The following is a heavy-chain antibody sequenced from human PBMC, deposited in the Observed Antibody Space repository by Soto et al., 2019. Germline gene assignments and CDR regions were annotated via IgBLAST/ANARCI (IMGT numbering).Heavy chain of an antibody. J-gene: IGHJ6*02. CDR3: ARGRKRAGYYYYGMDV. CDR2: INHSGST. D-gene: IGHD6-25*01. Sequence: SETLTLTCAVYGGSFIGYYWSWIRQPPGKGLEWIGEINHSGSTNYNPSLKSRVTISVDTSKNQFSLKLSSVTAADTAVYYCARGRKRAGYYYYGMDVWGQGTTVT. CDR1: GGSFIGYY. V-gene: IGHV4-34*01.